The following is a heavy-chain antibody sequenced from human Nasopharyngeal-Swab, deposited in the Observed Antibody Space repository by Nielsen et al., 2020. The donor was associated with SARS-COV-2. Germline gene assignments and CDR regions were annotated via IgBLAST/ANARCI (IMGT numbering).Heavy chain of an antibody. J-gene: IGHJ2*01. D-gene: IGHD5-12*01. CDR2: INHSGST. CDR1: GGSISSYY. Sequence: SETLSLTCTVSGGSISSYYWSWIRQPPGKGLEWIGEINHSGSTNYNPSLKSRVTISVDTSKNQFSLKLSSVTAADTAVYYCARRLATALPKYWYFDLWGRGTLVTVSS. V-gene: IGHV4-34*01. CDR3: ARRLATALPKYWYFDL.